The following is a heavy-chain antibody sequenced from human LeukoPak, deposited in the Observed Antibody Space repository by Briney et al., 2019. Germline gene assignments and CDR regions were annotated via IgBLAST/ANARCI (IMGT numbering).Heavy chain of an antibody. Sequence: PSETLSLTCTVSGGSISSSSYYWGWIRQPPGKGLEWIGSIYYSGSTYYNPSLKSRVTISVDTSKNQFSLKLSSVTAADTAVYYCARGLVGSSSSEPFFDYWGQGTLVTVSS. CDR2: IYYSGST. J-gene: IGHJ4*02. D-gene: IGHD6-6*01. CDR3: ARGLVGSSSSEPFFDY. CDR1: GGSISSSSYY. V-gene: IGHV4-39*07.